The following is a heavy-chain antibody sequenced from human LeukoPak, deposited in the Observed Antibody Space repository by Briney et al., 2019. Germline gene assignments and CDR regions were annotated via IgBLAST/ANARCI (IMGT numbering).Heavy chain of an antibody. CDR1: GFTFSSYS. Sequence: GGSLRLSCAASGFTFSSYSMNWVRQAPGKGLEWVSSISSSSSYIYYADSVKGRFTISRDNAKNSLYLQMNSLRAEDTAVYYCARDRLGYYGDLSNFDYWGQGTLVTVSS. CDR2: ISSSSSYI. CDR3: ARDRLGYYGDLSNFDY. V-gene: IGHV3-21*01. J-gene: IGHJ4*02. D-gene: IGHD4-17*01.